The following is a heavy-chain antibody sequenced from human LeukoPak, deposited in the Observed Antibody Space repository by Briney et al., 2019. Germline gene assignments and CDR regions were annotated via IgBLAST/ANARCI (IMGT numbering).Heavy chain of an antibody. D-gene: IGHD2-2*01. V-gene: IGHV3-23*01. J-gene: IGHJ5*02. CDR3: AKDLPGYCSSTSCYHPPHGFDP. Sequence: PGGSLRLSCAASGFTFSSYAMSWVRQAPGKGLEWVSAISCSGGSTYYADSVKGRFTISRDNSKNTLYLQMNSLRAEDTAVYYCAKDLPGYCSSTSCYHPPHGFDPWGQGTLVTVSS. CDR1: GFTFSSYA. CDR2: ISCSGGST.